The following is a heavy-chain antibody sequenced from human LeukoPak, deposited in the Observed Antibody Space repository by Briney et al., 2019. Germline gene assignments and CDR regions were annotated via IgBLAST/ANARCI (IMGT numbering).Heavy chain of an antibody. CDR3: ARSPYYYDSSGYYFDY. Sequence: SVKVSCKASGGTFSSYAISWVRQAPGQGLEWMGRIIPIFRTANYAQKFQGRVTITTDESTSTAYMELSSLRSEDTAVYYCARSPYYYDSSGYYFDYWGQGTLVTVSS. V-gene: IGHV1-69*05. D-gene: IGHD3-22*01. CDR2: IIPIFRTA. J-gene: IGHJ4*02. CDR1: GGTFSSYA.